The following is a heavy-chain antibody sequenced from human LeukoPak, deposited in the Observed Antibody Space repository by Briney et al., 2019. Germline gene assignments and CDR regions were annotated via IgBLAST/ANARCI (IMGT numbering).Heavy chain of an antibody. CDR3: ARDIGIAAAGDLYYFDY. Sequence: SQTLSLTCAISGDSVSSNSAAWNWIRQSPSRGLEWLGRTYYRSKWYNDYAVSAKSRITINPDTSKNQFSLQLNSVTPEDTAVYYCARDIGIAAAGDLYYFDYWGQGTLVTVSS. CDR1: GDSVSSNSAA. D-gene: IGHD6-13*01. V-gene: IGHV6-1*01. J-gene: IGHJ4*02. CDR2: TYYRSKWYN.